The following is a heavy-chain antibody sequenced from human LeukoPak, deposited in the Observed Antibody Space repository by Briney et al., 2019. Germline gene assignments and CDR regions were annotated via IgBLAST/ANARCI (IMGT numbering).Heavy chain of an antibody. V-gene: IGHV3-15*01. CDR2: IKSKTDGGTT. CDR3: TPDTAMGPYYYGMDV. Sequence: GGSLRLSCAASGFTFSNAWMSWVRQAPGKGLEWVGRIKSKTDGGTTDYAAPVKGRFTISRDDSKNTLYLQMNSLKTEDTAVYYCTPDTAMGPYYYGMDVWGKGTTVTVSS. CDR1: GFTFSNAW. J-gene: IGHJ6*04. D-gene: IGHD5-18*01.